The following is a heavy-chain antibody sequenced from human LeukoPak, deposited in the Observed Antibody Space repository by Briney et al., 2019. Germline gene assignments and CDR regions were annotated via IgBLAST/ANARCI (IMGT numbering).Heavy chain of an antibody. CDR3: AKDGYCSSTSCYRVDYYYGMDV. J-gene: IGHJ6*02. CDR1: GFTFSSYA. D-gene: IGHD2-2*03. V-gene: IGHV3-23*01. CDR2: ISGSGGST. Sequence: GGSLRLSCAASGFTFSSYAMSWVRQAPGKGLEWVSAISGSGGSTYYADSVKGRFTISRDNSKNTLYLQMNSLRAEDTAVYYCAKDGYCSSTSCYRVDYYYGMDVWGQGTTVTVSS.